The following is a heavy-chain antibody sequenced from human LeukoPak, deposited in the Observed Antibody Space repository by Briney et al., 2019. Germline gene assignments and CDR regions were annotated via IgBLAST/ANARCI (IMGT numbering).Heavy chain of an antibody. CDR1: GFIFSNYA. V-gene: IGHV3-23*01. J-gene: IGHJ4*02. CDR3: AKAPPYTKYFDY. D-gene: IGHD1-1*01. Sequence: GGSPRLSCAGSGFIFSNYAMSWVRQAPGQGLEWVSTISNSGDATFYADAVKGRFTISRDNSKNTLYLQMYSLRAEDTAIYYCAKAPPYTKYFDYWGQGTLLTVSS. CDR2: ISNSGDAT.